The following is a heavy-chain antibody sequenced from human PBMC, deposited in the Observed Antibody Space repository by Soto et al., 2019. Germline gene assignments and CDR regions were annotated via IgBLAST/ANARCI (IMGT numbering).Heavy chain of an antibody. Sequence: EVQLLESGGGLVQPGGSLRLSCAASGFTFSSYAMSWVRQAPGKGLEWVSAISGSGGSTYYADSVKGRFTISRDNSKNTLYLQMNSLRAEDTAVYYCANPLYDSSGYYYRGGFHYWGQGTLVTVSS. CDR3: ANPLYDSSGYYYRGGFHY. CDR2: ISGSGGST. J-gene: IGHJ4*02. V-gene: IGHV3-23*01. D-gene: IGHD3-22*01. CDR1: GFTFSSYA.